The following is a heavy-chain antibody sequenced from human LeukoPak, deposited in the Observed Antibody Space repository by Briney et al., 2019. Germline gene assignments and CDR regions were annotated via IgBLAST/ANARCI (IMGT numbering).Heavy chain of an antibody. V-gene: IGHV1-46*01. CDR1: GYTFTGYY. D-gene: IGHD3-3*01. Sequence: RASVKVSCKASGYTFTGYYIHWVRQAPGQGLEWMGIINPSGGSTSYAQKFQGRVTMTRDMSTSTVYMELSSLRSEDTAVYYCARDLTYDFWSGYSIRGYMDVWGKGTTVTISS. CDR3: ARDLTYDFWSGYSIRGYMDV. J-gene: IGHJ6*03. CDR2: INPSGGST.